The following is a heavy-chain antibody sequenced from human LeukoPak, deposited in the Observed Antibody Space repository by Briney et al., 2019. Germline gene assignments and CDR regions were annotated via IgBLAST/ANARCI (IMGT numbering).Heavy chain of an antibody. CDR1: GDSVSSNRAA. J-gene: IGHJ4*02. D-gene: IGHD1-20*01. V-gene: IGHV6-1*01. Sequence: PSQTLSLTCAISGDSVSSNRAAWHWIRQSPSRGLEWLGRTYYRSKWYNDYAVSVTGRITINPDTSKNQFSLHLNSVTPEDTAVYYCARYNWNDAARHFDYWGQGTLVTASS. CDR2: TYYRSKWYN. CDR3: ARYNWNDAARHFDY.